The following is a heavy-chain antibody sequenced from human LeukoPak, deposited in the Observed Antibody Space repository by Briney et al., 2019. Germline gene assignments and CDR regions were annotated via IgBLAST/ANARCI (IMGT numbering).Heavy chain of an antibody. CDR2: IKQDGSER. J-gene: IGHJ4*02. D-gene: IGHD3-10*01. CDR3: ARAGSHWHYVY. V-gene: IGHV3-7*01. Sequence: GGSLRLSCAASGFTFSGFSMSWVRRGPTKGLEWVANIKQDGSERYYVDSVKGRFTISRDNAKNSLSLQMNNLRVEDTAVYYCARAGSHWHYVYWGQGTVVTVSS. CDR1: GFTFSGFS.